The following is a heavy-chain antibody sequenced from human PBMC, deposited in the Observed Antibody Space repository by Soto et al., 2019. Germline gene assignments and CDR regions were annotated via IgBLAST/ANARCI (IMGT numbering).Heavy chain of an antibody. CDR3: AKDLHRYSGAYGQGFDY. J-gene: IGHJ4*02. CDR1: GFTFNPYA. CDR2: VASGGIT. D-gene: IGHD5-12*01. V-gene: IGHV3-23*01. Sequence: VQLLESGGGLVQPGGSLRLSCVASGFTFNPYAMSWVRQAPGKGLEWVSAVASGGITYYADSVKGRFTISRDNSKNTLYLQMDSLRAEDTAIYYCAKDLHRYSGAYGQGFDYWGQGTLVTVSS.